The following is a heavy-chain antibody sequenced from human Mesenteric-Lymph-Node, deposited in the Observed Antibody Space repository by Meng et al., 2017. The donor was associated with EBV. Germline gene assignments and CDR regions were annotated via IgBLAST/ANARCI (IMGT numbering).Heavy chain of an antibody. J-gene: IGHJ4*02. V-gene: IGHV2-5*02. CDR3: AHRPGVGAIDFDY. CDR2: IYWDDDK. CDR1: GFPLNTSGVG. D-gene: IGHD1-26*01. Sequence: NTFNESGPPLVKTTQTLTLACTFPGFPLNTSGVGVGWIRQAPGKALEWLALIYWDDDKRYSPSLKGRLTITKDTSKNQVVLTMTHIDPMDTATYFCAHRPGVGAIDFDYWGQGTLVTVSS.